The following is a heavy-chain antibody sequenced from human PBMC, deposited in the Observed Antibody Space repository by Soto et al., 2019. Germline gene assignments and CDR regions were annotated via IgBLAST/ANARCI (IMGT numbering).Heavy chain of an antibody. CDR3: ARLASGWQYYYFDF. J-gene: IGHJ2*01. CDR1: GGSFSPYF. CDR2: INHSGST. D-gene: IGHD6-19*01. Sequence: QVQLQQWGAGLLKPSETLSLTCAVYGGSFSPYFWSWIRQPPGKGLERIGEINHSGSTNYNPSLTRRATFSVDTSKNQVSLKLTSVTAADTAVYYCARLASGWQYYYFDFWGRGTPVTVSS. V-gene: IGHV4-34*01.